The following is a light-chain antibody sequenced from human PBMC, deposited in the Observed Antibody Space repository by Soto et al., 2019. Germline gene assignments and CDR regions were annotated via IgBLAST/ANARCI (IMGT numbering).Light chain of an antibody. V-gene: IGLV2-14*01. Sequence: QSVLTQPASVSGSPGQSITISCTGTSSDVGGDNAVSWYQQHPGKAPKLLIYDVTNRHSGISNRFSGSKSGTTASLAISGLPAEEAADYYCSSYTSSSAGVFGTGTKVTVL. CDR1: SSDVGGDNA. CDR3: SSYTSSSAGV. CDR2: DVT. J-gene: IGLJ1*01.